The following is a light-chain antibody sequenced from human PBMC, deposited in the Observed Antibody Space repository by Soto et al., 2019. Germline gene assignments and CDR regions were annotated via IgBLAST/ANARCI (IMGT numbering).Light chain of an antibody. V-gene: IGKV3-20*01. J-gene: IGKJ5*01. CDR1: QGIGDT. CDR3: QQYGASPIT. CDR2: AAS. Sequence: EVVLTQSPATLSVSPGEGVTLSCRASQGIGDTLAWYQHKPGQTPRLLISAASTRAAGVPVRFSGSGSGTDFTLTISRLQPEDFAVYFCQQYGASPITFGQGTRLEIK.